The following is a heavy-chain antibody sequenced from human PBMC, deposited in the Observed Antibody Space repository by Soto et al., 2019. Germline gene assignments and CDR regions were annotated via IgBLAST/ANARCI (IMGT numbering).Heavy chain of an antibody. V-gene: IGHV4-38-2*02. CDR2: INHSGST. J-gene: IGHJ4*02. Sequence: PSETLSLTCTVSGYSISSGYYWSWIRQPPGKGLEWIGEINHSGSTNYNPSLRSRVTISVDTSKNQFSLKLSSVTAADTAVYCCARSGDSFGFTDYWGQGTLVTVSS. CDR3: ARSGDSFGFTDY. D-gene: IGHD5-18*01. CDR1: GYSISSGYY.